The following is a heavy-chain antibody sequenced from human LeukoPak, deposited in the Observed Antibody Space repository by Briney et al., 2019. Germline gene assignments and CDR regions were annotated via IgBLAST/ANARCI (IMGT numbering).Heavy chain of an antibody. CDR2: MYYSGST. CDR1: GGSISSGDYY. V-gene: IGHV4-30-4*01. D-gene: IGHD3-22*01. CDR3: ARPYYYDSRIDP. Sequence: PSETLSLTCTISGGSISSGDYYWSWIRQPPGKGLEWIAYMYYSGSTYYNPSLKSRVTMSADTSRNQLSLKLSSVTAADTAVYYCARPYYYDSRIDPWGQGILVTVSS. J-gene: IGHJ5*02.